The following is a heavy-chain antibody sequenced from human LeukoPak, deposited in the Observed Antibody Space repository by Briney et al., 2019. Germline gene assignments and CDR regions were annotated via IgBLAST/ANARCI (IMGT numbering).Heavy chain of an antibody. J-gene: IGHJ5*02. CDR3: ARAYGDSRFDP. CDR1: GGSFSGYY. D-gene: IGHD4-17*01. V-gene: IGHV4-34*01. CDR2: INHSGST. Sequence: SETLSLTCVVYGGSFSGYYWSWIRQPPGKGLEWIGEINHSGSTNYNPSLKSRVTISVDTSKNQFSLKLSSVTAADTAVYYCARAYGDSRFDPWGQGTLVTVSS.